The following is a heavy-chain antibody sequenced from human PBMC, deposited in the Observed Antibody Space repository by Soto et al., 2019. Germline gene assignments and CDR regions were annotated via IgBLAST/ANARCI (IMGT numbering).Heavy chain of an antibody. CDR3: ASLPSFGIGYGDSSLTDY. V-gene: IGHV3-30-3*01. J-gene: IGHJ4*02. CDR1: GFTFSSYA. CDR2: ISYDGSNK. D-gene: IGHD4-17*01. Sequence: GGSLRLSCAASGFTFSSYAMHWVRQAPGKGLEWVAVISYDGSNKYYADSVKGRFTISRDNSKNTLYLQMNSLRAEDTAVYYCASLPSFGIGYGDSSLTDYWGQGTLVTVSS.